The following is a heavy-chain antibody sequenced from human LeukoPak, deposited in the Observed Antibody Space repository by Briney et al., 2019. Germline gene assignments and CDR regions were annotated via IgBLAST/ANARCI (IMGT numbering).Heavy chain of an antibody. J-gene: IGHJ4*02. Sequence: TGGSLRLSCVASGFAFTTYGMMWVRQAPGKGLVWVSYINNDGRSTTYADSVKGRFTVSRDNAKNTLYLQMNSLRDDDTATYYCARNYNGMSYWGQGTLVIVSS. CDR1: GFAFTTYG. D-gene: IGHD1-26*01. CDR3: ARNYNGMSY. CDR2: INNDGRST. V-gene: IGHV3-74*01.